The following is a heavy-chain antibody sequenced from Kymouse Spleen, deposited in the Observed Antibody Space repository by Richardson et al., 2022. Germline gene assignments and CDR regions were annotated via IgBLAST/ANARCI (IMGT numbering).Heavy chain of an antibody. Sequence: EVQLVESGGGLVQPGGSLKLSCAASGFTFSGSAMHWVRQASGKGLEWVGRIRSKANSYATAYAASVKGRFTISRDDSKNTAYLQMNSLKTEDTAVYYCTRHSGELLDWFDPWGQGTLVTVSS. D-gene: IGHD3-10*01. CDR2: IRSKANSYAT. CDR1: GFTFSGSA. J-gene: IGHJ5*02. V-gene: IGHV3-73*02. CDR3: TRHSGELLDWFDP.